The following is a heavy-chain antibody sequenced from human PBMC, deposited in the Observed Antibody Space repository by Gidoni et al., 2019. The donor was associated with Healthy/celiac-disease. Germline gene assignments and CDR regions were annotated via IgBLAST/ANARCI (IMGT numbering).Heavy chain of an antibody. D-gene: IGHD1-20*01. CDR2: IKSKTDGGTT. V-gene: IGHV3-15*01. CDR1: GFTFSNAW. J-gene: IGHJ6*03. CDR3: TTPHAITGNNYYYYYYMDV. Sequence: EVQLVESGGGLVKPGGSLRLSCAASGFTFSNAWMSWVRQAPGKGLEWVGRIKSKTDGGTTDYAAPVKGRFTISRDDSKNTLYLQMNSLKTEDTAVYYCTTPHAITGNNYYYYYYMDVWGKGTTVTVSS.